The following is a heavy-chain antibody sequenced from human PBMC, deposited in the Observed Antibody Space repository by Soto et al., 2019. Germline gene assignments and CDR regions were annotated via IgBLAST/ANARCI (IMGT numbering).Heavy chain of an antibody. V-gene: IGHV3-15*01. CDR1: GFTFSNAW. CDR3: TRIGWYHGFDI. Sequence: EVQLVESRGGLVKPGGSLRLSCAASGFTFSNAWMSWVRQGPGKGLEWVGRIKSEADGGTADYAEPVKGRFTISRDDSKNTLYLQMKWLKTEDTAVYYCTRIGWYHGFDIWGQGTMVTVSS. CDR2: IKSEADGGTA. J-gene: IGHJ3*02. D-gene: IGHD2-15*01.